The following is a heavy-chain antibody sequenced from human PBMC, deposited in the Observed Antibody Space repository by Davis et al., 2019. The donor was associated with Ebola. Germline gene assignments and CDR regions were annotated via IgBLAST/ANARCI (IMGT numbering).Heavy chain of an antibody. CDR1: GGSISSSNYY. V-gene: IGHV4-61*09. CDR2: IYTSGTT. J-gene: IGHJ6*04. D-gene: IGHD2-15*01. Sequence: PSETLSLTCTVSGGSISSSNYYWTWIRQPAGKGLEWIGHIYTSGTTNYNPSLKSRVTISVDTSKSQFSLKLSSVTAADTAVYYCARTPLLDVWGKGTTVTVSS. CDR3: ARTPLLDV.